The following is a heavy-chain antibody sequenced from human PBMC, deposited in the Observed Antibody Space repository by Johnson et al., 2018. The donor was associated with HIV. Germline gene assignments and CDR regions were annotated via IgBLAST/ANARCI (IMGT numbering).Heavy chain of an antibody. Sequence: QVQLVESGGGVVQPGRSLRLSCAASGLNFSDYGMHWVRQAPGKGLEWVAVISFDGSKEYYADSVKGRFTISRDNSKKTLYLQMNSLRAEDTAVYYCARDDDAFDIWGQGTMVTVSS. CDR2: ISFDGSKE. V-gene: IGHV3-30*14. CDR1: GLNFSDYG. CDR3: ARDDDAFDI. J-gene: IGHJ3*02.